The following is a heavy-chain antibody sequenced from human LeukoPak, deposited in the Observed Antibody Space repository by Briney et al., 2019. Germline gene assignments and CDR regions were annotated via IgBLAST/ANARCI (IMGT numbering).Heavy chain of an antibody. Sequence: GGSLRLSCAASGFTFNRHWMHWVRQAPGKGLEWVAYMKEDGTEIYYVDSVKGRFTISRDNAKNSLYLQMNSLRDEDTAIYYCARGVYAFDIWGQGTMVTVSS. J-gene: IGHJ3*02. V-gene: IGHV3-7*01. CDR1: GFTFNRHW. CDR3: ARGVYAFDI. CDR2: MKEDGTEI.